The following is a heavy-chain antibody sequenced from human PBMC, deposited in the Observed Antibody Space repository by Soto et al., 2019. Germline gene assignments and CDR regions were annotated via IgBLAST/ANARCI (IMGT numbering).Heavy chain of an antibody. J-gene: IGHJ4*02. Sequence: QVQLVESGGGVVQPGRSLRLSCAASGFNFSSYGMHWVRQAPGKGLEWVAVIWYDGSNKYYADSVKGRFTISRDNSKNTLYLQMNSRRAEDTAVYYCARERGYGDYWGQGTLGTVSS. CDR2: IWYDGSNK. CDR3: ARERGYGDY. V-gene: IGHV3-33*01. D-gene: IGHD5-12*01. CDR1: GFNFSSYG.